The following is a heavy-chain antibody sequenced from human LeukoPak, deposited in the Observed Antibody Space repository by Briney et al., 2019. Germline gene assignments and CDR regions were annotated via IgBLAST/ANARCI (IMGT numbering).Heavy chain of an antibody. V-gene: IGHV4-34*01. CDR2: INHSGST. D-gene: IGHD3-10*01. Sequence: SETLSLTCAVYGGSFSGYYWSWIRQPPGKGLEWIGDINHSGSTNYNPSLKSRVTTSVDTSKNQFSLKLSSVTAADTAVYYCARGSYYYGSGTKYNWFDPWGQETLVTVSS. J-gene: IGHJ5*02. CDR1: GGSFSGYY. CDR3: ARGSYYYGSGTKYNWFDP.